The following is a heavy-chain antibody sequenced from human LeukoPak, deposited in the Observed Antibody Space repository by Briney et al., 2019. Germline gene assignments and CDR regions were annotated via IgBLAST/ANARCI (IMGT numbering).Heavy chain of an antibody. Sequence: SVKVSCKASGGTFSNYAISWVRQAPGQGLEWMGGVIPMFGTANYAQRFQGRLTIIADDSTSTAYMELSSLKSEDTAVYYCARRFGDFWSGFDYWGQGTLVAVSS. V-gene: IGHV1-69*13. J-gene: IGHJ4*02. D-gene: IGHD3-3*01. CDR2: VIPMFGTA. CDR1: GGTFSNYA. CDR3: ARRFGDFWSGFDY.